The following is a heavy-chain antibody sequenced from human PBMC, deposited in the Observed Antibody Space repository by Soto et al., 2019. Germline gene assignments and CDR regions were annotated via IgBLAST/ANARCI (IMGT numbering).Heavy chain of an antibody. J-gene: IGHJ6*02. D-gene: IGHD2-2*01. Sequence: PGGSLRLSCAASGFTFSSYAMSWVRQAPGKGLEWVAVISYDGSNKYYADSVKGRFTISRDNSKNTLYLQMNSLRAEDTAVYYCARDLMEYQLLPDGAPDYYYYYGMDVWGQGTTVTVSS. CDR1: GFTFSSYA. V-gene: IGHV3-30-3*01. CDR3: ARDLMEYQLLPDGAPDYYYYYGMDV. CDR2: ISYDGSNK.